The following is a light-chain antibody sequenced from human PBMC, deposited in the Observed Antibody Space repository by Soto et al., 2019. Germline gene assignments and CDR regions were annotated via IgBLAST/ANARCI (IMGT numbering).Light chain of an antibody. Sequence: EIVLTQSPATLSLSPGERATLSYRASQSVSSYLAWYQQKPGQAPMLLIYDASNRATGIPARFSGSGSGTDFTLTISSLEPEDFAVYYCQQRSNWPPTFGPGTKVDIK. CDR1: QSVSSY. CDR3: QQRSNWPPT. V-gene: IGKV3-11*01. J-gene: IGKJ3*01. CDR2: DAS.